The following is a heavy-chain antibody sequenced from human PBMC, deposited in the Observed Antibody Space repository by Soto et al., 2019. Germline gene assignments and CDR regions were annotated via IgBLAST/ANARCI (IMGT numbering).Heavy chain of an antibody. CDR1: GFTFSSNS. Sequence: GFLGLSCADSGFTFSSNSMNWVPQPPGKGLEWVSGIGRNGGYTYYADSVKGRFTISRDNSKNTLFLQMNSLRPEDTAVYYCAKDRYGSGISNFDYWGQGTLVTVSS. D-gene: IGHD3-10*01. CDR3: AKDRYGSGISNFDY. V-gene: IGHV3-23*01. CDR2: IGRNGGYT. J-gene: IGHJ4*02.